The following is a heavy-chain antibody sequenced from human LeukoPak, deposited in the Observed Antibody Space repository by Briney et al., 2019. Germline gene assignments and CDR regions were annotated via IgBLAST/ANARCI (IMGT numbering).Heavy chain of an antibody. Sequence: GGSLRLSCVVSGSMFRNYWMSWLRQAPGKGLEWVSYISSSSSTIYYADSVKGRFTISRDNAKNSLYLQMNSLRAEDTAVYYCARDPGEKRAFDIWGQGTMVTVSS. CDR3: ARDPGEKRAFDI. CDR1: GSMFRNYW. D-gene: IGHD3-10*01. V-gene: IGHV3-48*01. CDR2: ISSSSSTI. J-gene: IGHJ3*02.